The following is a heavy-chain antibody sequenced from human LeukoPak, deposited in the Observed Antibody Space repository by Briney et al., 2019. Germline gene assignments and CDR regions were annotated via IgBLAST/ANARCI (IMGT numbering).Heavy chain of an antibody. Sequence: GGSLRLSCAASGITLSVYWMSWVRQAPGKGLEWVANIKQDGSEKYYRDSVQGRFTISRDNAKNSLYLQMNSLRAEDTAVYYCAKESPDYGDYVGLYYYYYMDVWGKGTTVTVSS. CDR2: IKQDGSEK. J-gene: IGHJ6*03. V-gene: IGHV3-7*01. CDR3: AKESPDYGDYVGLYYYYYMDV. D-gene: IGHD4-17*01. CDR1: GITLSVYW.